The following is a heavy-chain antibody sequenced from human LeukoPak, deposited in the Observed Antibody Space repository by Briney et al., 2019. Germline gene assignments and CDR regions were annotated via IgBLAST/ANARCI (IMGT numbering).Heavy chain of an antibody. V-gene: IGHV1-69*06. D-gene: IGHD6-19*01. CDR2: IIPIFGTA. CDR1: GGTFSSYA. J-gene: IGHJ4*02. CDR3: ARGPWYSSGWYSDY. Sequence: SVKVSCKASGGTFSSYAISWVRQAPGQGLEWMGGIIPIFGTANYAQKFQGRVTITADKSTSTAYMELSSLRSEDTAVYYCARGPWYSSGWYSDYWGQGTLVTVSS.